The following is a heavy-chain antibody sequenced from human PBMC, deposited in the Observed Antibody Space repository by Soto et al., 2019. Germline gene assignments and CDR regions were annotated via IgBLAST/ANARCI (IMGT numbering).Heavy chain of an antibody. Sequence: QVQLVQSGAEVKKPGSSVRVSCKASGTIFSSYTISWVRQAPGQGLEWMGRIIPILGETNSAQKFQDRVTLTADKSTNTAYMELTGLRLEDTAVYYCARGLGGRMEDWGQGTTVTVSS. D-gene: IGHD3-16*01. J-gene: IGHJ6*02. V-gene: IGHV1-69*08. CDR1: GTIFSSYT. CDR3: ARGLGGRMED. CDR2: IIPILGET.